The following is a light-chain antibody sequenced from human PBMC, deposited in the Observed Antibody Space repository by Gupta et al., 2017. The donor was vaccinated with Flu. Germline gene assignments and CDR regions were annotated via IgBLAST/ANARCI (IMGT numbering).Light chain of an antibody. CDR2: DNS. V-gene: IGLV1-51*01. Sequence: QSVLTQPPSVSAAPGQKVTISCSGSSSNVGDNYVSWYQQLPGKAPKLLIYDNSQRPSGIPDRFSGSQSGTSATLAITGLQTDDEADYYCGTWDSSLGAGVFGGGTRMTVL. CDR3: GTWDSSLGAGV. CDR1: SSNVGDNY. J-gene: IGLJ2*01.